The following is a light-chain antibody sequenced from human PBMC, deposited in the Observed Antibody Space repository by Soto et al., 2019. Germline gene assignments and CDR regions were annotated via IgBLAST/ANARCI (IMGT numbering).Light chain of an antibody. CDR1: QSVSSN. V-gene: IGKV3-15*01. J-gene: IGKJ1*01. Sequence: EIVMTQSPATLSVSPGERATLSCRASQSVSSNLAWHQQKPGQVPRLLIYGASTRATGVPARFSGSGSGTEFTLTISSLQSEDFAVYYCQQYNNWPPAFGQGTKVEIK. CDR3: QQYNNWPPA. CDR2: GAS.